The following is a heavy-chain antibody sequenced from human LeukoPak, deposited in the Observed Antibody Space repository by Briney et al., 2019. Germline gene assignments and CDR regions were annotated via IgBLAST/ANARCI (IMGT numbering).Heavy chain of an antibody. Sequence: ASVKVSCKASGYTFTSYGISWVRQAPGQGLEWMGWINPNSGVTNYAQNFQGRVTMARDTSINTAYLELSSLTSDDTAVYYCARETGYYFDNWGQGTLVTVSS. J-gene: IGHJ4*02. V-gene: IGHV1-2*02. CDR2: INPNSGVT. CDR3: ARETGYYFDN. CDR1: GYTFTSYG. D-gene: IGHD3-9*01.